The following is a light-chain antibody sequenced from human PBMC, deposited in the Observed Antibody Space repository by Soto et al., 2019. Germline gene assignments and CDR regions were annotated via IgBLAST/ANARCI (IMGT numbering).Light chain of an antibody. V-gene: IGLV2-11*01. CDR1: SSDVGAYNY. Sequence: QSVLTQPRSVSGSPGQSVTISCTGTSSDVGAYNYVSWYQQHPAKAPNLMIYDVSKRPSGVPDRFSGSKSGNTASLTISELQAEDEGDYYCCSYTNSAYVFGTGTKLTVL. CDR3: CSYTNSAYV. J-gene: IGLJ1*01. CDR2: DVS.